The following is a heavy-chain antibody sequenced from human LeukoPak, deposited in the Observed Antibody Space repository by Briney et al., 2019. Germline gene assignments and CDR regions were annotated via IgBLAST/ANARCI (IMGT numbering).Heavy chain of an antibody. D-gene: IGHD3-22*01. CDR3: ARDLLGYYDSSGSPIDY. CDR2: INPNSGGT. V-gene: IGHV1-2*06. Sequence: ASVKVSCKASGYTFTGYYMHWVRQAPGQGLEWMGRINPNSGGTNYAQKFQGRVTMTRDTSISTAYVELSRLRSDDTAVYYCARDLLGYYDSSGSPIDYWGQGTLVTVSS. CDR1: GYTFTGYY. J-gene: IGHJ4*02.